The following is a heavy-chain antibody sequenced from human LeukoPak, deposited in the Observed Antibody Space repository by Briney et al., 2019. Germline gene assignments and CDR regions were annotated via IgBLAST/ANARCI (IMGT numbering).Heavy chain of an antibody. J-gene: IGHJ6*02. CDR2: INPSGGST. CDR3: ARDWTVTTLQYYYGMDV. V-gene: IGHV1-46*01. CDR1: GYAFTSYY. Sequence: ASVKVSCKASGYAFTSYYMHWVRQAPGQGLEWMGIINPSGGSTSYAQKFQGRVTMTRDTSTSTVYMELSSLRSEDTAVYYCARDWTVTTLQYYYGMDVWGQGTTVTVSS. D-gene: IGHD4-17*01.